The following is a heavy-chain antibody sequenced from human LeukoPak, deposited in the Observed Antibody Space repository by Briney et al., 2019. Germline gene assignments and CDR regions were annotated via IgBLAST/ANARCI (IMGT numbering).Heavy chain of an antibody. J-gene: IGHJ6*02. V-gene: IGHV1-8*01. CDR1: GYTSTNFG. CDR3: GRGYAMDG. CDR2: MNLNSGRT. Sequence: GASVKVCCKASGYTSTNFGINWVRQATGQGLEWMGWMNLNSGRTGYRQEFQGRVTMTTNTSITTAYMELSSLRSEDTAVYYCGRGYAMDGWGQGTTVTVSS.